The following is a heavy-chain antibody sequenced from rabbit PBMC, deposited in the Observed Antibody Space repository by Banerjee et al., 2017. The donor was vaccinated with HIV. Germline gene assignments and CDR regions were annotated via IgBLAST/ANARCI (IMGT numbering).Heavy chain of an antibody. CDR3: ARESGSAGAGYAL. V-gene: IGHV1S45*01. CDR1: GLDFSSSYW. J-gene: IGHJ4*01. CDR2: IYTGSSGNT. Sequence: QEQLVESGGGLVQPEGSLTLTCTASGLDFSSSYWICWVRQAPGKGLEWIACIYTGSSGNTVYASWAKGRFTISKTSSTTVTLQMTSLTAADTATYFCARESGSAGAGYALWGPGTLVTVS. D-gene: IGHD6-1*01.